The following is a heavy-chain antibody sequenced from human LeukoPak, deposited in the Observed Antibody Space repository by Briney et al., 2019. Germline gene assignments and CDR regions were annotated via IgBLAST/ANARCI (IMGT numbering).Heavy chain of an antibody. Sequence: SETLSLTCAVYGGSFGGYYWSWIRQPPGKGLEWIGEINHSGSTNYNPSLKSRVTISVDTSKNQLSLKLSSVTAADTAVYYCARGGGSIFGVVNSFDYWGQGTLVTVSS. J-gene: IGHJ4*02. CDR2: INHSGST. CDR3: ARGGGSIFGVVNSFDY. V-gene: IGHV4-34*01. D-gene: IGHD3-3*01. CDR1: GGSFGGYY.